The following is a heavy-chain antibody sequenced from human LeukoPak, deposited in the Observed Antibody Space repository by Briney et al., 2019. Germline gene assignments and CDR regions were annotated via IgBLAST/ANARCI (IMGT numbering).Heavy chain of an antibody. D-gene: IGHD5-24*01. CDR3: AKDRVPRLATIDSFDY. V-gene: IGHV3-23*01. CDR2: ISGSGGST. CDR1: GFTFSSYA. Sequence: GGSLRLSCAASGFTFSSYAMSWVRQAPGKGLEWVSAISGSGGSTYYADSVKGRFTISRDNSKNTLYLQMNSLRAEDTAVYYCAKDRVPRLATIDSFDYWGQGTLVTVSS. J-gene: IGHJ4*02.